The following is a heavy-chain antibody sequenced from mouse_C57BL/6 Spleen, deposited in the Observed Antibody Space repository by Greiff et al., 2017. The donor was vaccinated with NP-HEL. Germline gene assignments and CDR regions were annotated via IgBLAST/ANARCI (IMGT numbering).Heavy chain of an antibody. D-gene: IGHD2-4*01. CDR1: GFNIKDYY. J-gene: IGHJ3*01. V-gene: IGHV14-1*01. CDR3: IRGFGYDSSWFAY. Sequence: EVQLQQSGAELVRPGASVKLSCTASGFNIKDYYMHWVKQRPEQGLEWIGRIDPEDGDTEYAPKFQGKATMTADTSSNTAYLQLSSLTSEDTAVYYCIRGFGYDSSWFAYWGQGTLVTVSA. CDR2: IDPEDGDT.